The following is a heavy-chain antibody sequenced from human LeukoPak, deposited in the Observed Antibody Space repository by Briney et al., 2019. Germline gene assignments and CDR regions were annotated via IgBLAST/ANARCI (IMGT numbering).Heavy chain of an antibody. V-gene: IGHV3-21*01. D-gene: IGHD2-2*01. CDR1: GFTFSSHS. CDR2: ISSSSSYI. J-gene: IGHJ5*02. CDR3: ARRRDIVVVPAAYNWFDP. Sequence: PGGSLRLSCAASGFTFSSHSMNWVRQAPGKGLEWVSSISSSSSYIYYADSVKGRFTISRDNAKNSLYLQMNSLRAEDTAVYYCARRRDIVVVPAAYNWFDPWGQGTLVTVSS.